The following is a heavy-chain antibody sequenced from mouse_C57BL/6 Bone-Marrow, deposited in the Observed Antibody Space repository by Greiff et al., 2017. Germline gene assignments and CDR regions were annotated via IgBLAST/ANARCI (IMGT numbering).Heavy chain of an antibody. D-gene: IGHD1-1*01. CDR2: IKPNYGTT. Sequence: VQLQQSGPELVKPGASVKISCKASGYSFTDYNMNWVKQSNGKSLEWIGVIKPNYGTTSYNQKFKGKATLTVDQSSSTAYMQLNSLTSEDSAVYYFARSSFFTYGSSYVDYARDYWGQGTSVTVSS. CDR3: ARSSFFTYGSSYVDYARDY. CDR1: GYSFTDYN. J-gene: IGHJ4*01. V-gene: IGHV1-39*01.